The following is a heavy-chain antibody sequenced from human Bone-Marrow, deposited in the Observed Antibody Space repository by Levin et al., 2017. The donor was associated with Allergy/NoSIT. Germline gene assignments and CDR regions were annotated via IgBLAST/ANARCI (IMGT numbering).Heavy chain of an antibody. V-gene: IGHV4-38-2*02. J-gene: IGHJ4*02. D-gene: IGHD2-2*01. CDR1: HSSVSTAYY. CDR2: VHNDETMDYNDGTT. Sequence: SETLSLTCHVSHSSVSTAYYWGWIRQSPGKGLEWIGSVHNDETMDYNDGTTHYNPSLRGRVTISVDTSKNQFSLTLNTLTAADTGVYSCARGMWGNCVSTSCRLFDAWGQGTLVTVAS. CDR3: ARGMWGNCVSTSCRLFDA.